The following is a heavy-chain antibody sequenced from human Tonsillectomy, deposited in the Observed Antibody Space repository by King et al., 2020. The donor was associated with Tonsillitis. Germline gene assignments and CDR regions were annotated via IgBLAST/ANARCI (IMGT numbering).Heavy chain of an antibody. CDR1: GYTFTAYY. CDR3: ARGLRSGSYYGTIDY. J-gene: IGHJ4*02. CDR2: INPNSGGT. V-gene: IGHV1-2*02. D-gene: IGHD1-26*01. Sequence: VQLVESGAEVKKPGASVKVSCTASGYTFTAYYMHWARQAPGQGLEWMGWINPNSGGTNYAQKFQGRVTMTRDTSISTVSMELTRLRSDDTAVYYCARGLRSGSYYGTIDYWGQGTLVTVSS.